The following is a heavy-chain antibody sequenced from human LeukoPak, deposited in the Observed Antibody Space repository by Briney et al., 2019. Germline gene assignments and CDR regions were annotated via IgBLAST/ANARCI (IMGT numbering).Heavy chain of an antibody. J-gene: IGHJ6*03. V-gene: IGHV3-74*01. CDR1: GFTFSSYW. CDR3: ANGADRYFDYYYMDV. CDR2: INSDGSST. Sequence: GGSLRLSCAASGFTFSSYWMHWVRQAPGKGLVWVSRINSDGSSTTYADSVKGRFTISRDNSKNTLYLQMNSLRAEDTAVYYCANGADRYFDYYYMDVWGKGTTVTVSS. D-gene: IGHD3-9*01.